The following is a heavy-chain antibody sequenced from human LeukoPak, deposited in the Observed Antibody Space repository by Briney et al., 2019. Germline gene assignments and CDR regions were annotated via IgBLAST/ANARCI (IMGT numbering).Heavy chain of an antibody. V-gene: IGHV3-11*01. J-gene: IGHJ4*02. CDR1: GFTFSDYY. D-gene: IGHD3-22*01. Sequence: GVSLRFSCAGSGFTFSDYYLSWLRQAPGKGLEWVSYISSSGGTIYYADSVKGRFTITRDNAKNSLYLQMNSLRAEDTAVYYCASATYYYDSSGSNWGQGTLVTVSS. CDR2: ISSSGGTI. CDR3: ASATYYYDSSGSN.